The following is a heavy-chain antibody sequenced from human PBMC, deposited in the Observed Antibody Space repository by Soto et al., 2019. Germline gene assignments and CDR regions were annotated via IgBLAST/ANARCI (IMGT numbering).Heavy chain of an antibody. D-gene: IGHD3-10*01. Sequence: QVQLVESGGGVVQPGRSLRLSCAASGFTFSSYGMHWVRQAPGKGLEWVAVISYDGSNKYYADSVKGRFTISRDNSKNTLYLQMNSLRAEDTXXXXXAKTLLLWFGESPXDYWGQGT. CDR1: GFTFSSYG. CDR3: AKTLLLWFGESPXDY. CDR2: ISYDGSNK. J-gene: IGHJ4*02. V-gene: IGHV3-30*03.